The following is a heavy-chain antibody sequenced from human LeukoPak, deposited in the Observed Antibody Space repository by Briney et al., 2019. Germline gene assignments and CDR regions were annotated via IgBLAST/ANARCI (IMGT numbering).Heavy chain of an antibody. Sequence: PGGSLRLSCAASGFTLSSYGMHWVRQAPGKGLGWVAVIWYDGSNKYYGDSVKGRFTISRDNSKNTLYLQMNSLRAEDTAVYYCAREKGAFDIWGQGTMVTVSS. CDR1: GFTLSSYG. J-gene: IGHJ3*02. CDR2: IWYDGSNK. CDR3: AREKGAFDI. V-gene: IGHV3-33*01.